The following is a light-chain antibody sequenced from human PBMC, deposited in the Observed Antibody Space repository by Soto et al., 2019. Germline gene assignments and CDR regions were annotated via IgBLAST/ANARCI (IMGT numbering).Light chain of an antibody. Sequence: IQLTQSPSSLSASVGDRVTITCRASQGISSYLAWYQQKPGKAPKLPIYAASTLQSGVPSRFSGSGSGTDFTLTISSLQPEDFATYYCQQLNSYPVTFGGGTKVEIK. CDR2: AAS. CDR3: QQLNSYPVT. J-gene: IGKJ4*01. V-gene: IGKV1-9*01. CDR1: QGISSY.